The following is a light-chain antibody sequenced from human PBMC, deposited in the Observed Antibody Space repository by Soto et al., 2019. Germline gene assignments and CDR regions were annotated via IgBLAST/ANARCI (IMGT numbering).Light chain of an antibody. V-gene: IGKV3-11*01. J-gene: IGKJ1*01. Sequence: IVLTQSPATLSLSPGKRATLSCRASQIISSYVIWYQQKPGQAPRLLIYDVSNRATGIPARFSGSGSGTDFTLSISSLEPEDFAVYDCQQRSNWPRTFGQGTKVDIK. CDR2: DVS. CDR3: QQRSNWPRT. CDR1: QIISSY.